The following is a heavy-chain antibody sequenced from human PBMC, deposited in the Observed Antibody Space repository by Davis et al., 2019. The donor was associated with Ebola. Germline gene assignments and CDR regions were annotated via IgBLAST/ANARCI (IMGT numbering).Heavy chain of an antibody. V-gene: IGHV1-18*04. CDR2: TSAYNGNT. D-gene: IGHD4-17*01. Sequence: AASVKVSCKASGYTFTSYSISWVRQAPGQGLEWMGWTSAYNGNTNYAQKLQGRVTMTRNTATSTAYMYLSNLRSEDTAVYYCARGGDLDFWGQGTLVTVSS. J-gene: IGHJ4*02. CDR1: GYTFTSYS. CDR3: ARGGDLDF.